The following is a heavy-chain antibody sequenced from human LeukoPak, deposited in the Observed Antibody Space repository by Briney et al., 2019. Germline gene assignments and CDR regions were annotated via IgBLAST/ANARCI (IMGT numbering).Heavy chain of an antibody. D-gene: IGHD3-3*01. CDR2: INPNSGGT. CDR1: GYTFTAYY. V-gene: IGHV1-2*02. Sequence: ASVKVSCKASGYTFTAYYMHWVRQAPGQGLEWMGWINPNSGGTNYAQKFQGKVTMTRDTSISTAYMELSRLRSDDTAVYYCARDRSPAPGRDFGRGHFDYWGQGTLVTVSS. J-gene: IGHJ4*02. CDR3: ARDRSPAPGRDFGRGHFDY.